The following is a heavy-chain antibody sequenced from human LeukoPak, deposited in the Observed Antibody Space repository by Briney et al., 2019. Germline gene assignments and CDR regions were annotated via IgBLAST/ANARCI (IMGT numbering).Heavy chain of an antibody. J-gene: IGHJ5*02. Sequence: SETLSLTCTVSGGSISSSSYYWGWIRQPPGKGLEWIGSIYYSGSTYYNPSLKSRVTISVDTSKNQFSLKLSSVTAADTAVYFCATPQVEMATIPGWFDPWGQGTLVTVSS. CDR2: IYYSGST. D-gene: IGHD5-24*01. CDR3: ATPQVEMATIPGWFDP. CDR1: GGSISSSSYY. V-gene: IGHV4-39*07.